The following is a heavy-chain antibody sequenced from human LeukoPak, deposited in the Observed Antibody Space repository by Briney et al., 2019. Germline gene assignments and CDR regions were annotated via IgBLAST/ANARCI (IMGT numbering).Heavy chain of an antibody. V-gene: IGHV1-2*02. CDR3: AREPYSSGWPRSNWFDP. D-gene: IGHD6-19*01. CDR1: GYTFTGYY. J-gene: IGHJ5*02. Sequence: ASVKVSCKASGYTFTGYYMHWVRQAHGQGLEWMGWINPNSGGTNYAQKFQGRVTMTRDTSISTAYMELSRLRSDDTAVYYCAREPYSSGWPRSNWFDPWGQGTLVTVSS. CDR2: INPNSGGT.